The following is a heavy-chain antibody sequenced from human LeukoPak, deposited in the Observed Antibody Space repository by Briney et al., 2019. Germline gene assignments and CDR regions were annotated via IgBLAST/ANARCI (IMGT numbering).Heavy chain of an antibody. D-gene: IGHD2-2*01. CDR2: ISGSGGST. J-gene: IGHJ3*02. Sequence: GGSLRLSCAASGFTFSSYGMSWVRQAPGKGLEWVSAISGSGGSTYYADSVKGRFTISRDNSKNTLYLQMNSLRAEDTAVYYCAKLRINRGYCSSTSCPPRSGAFDIWGQGTMVTVSS. CDR1: GFTFSSYG. CDR3: AKLRINRGYCSSTSCPPRSGAFDI. V-gene: IGHV3-23*01.